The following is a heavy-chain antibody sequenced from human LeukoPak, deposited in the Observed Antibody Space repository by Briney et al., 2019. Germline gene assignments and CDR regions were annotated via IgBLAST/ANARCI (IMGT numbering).Heavy chain of an antibody. V-gene: IGHV3-21*01. Sequence: PGGSLRLSCAASGFTFSDYNMNWVRQSPEKGLEWVSSITSGTTYIYYADSVRGRFTLSRDNAKNSLYLQMNSLRAEDTAVYYCAKEGDGVRGPSGDWGQGTLVTVSS. CDR3: AKEGDGVRGPSGD. J-gene: IGHJ4*02. CDR1: GFTFSDYN. D-gene: IGHD3-10*01. CDR2: ITSGTTYI.